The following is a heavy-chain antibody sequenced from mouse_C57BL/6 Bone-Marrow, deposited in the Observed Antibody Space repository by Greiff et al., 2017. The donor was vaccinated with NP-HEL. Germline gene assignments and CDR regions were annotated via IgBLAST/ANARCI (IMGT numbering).Heavy chain of an antibody. D-gene: IGHD1-1*01. Sequence: QVQLQQPGAELVKPGASVKLSCKASGYTFTSYWMQWVNQRPGQGLEWIGEIDPSDSYTNYNQKFKGKATLTVDTSSCPASMQLSSLTSEDSAVYYCARSPFYDGSSYEGDWYFDVWGTGTTVTVSS. CDR3: ARSPFYDGSSYEGDWYFDV. CDR2: IDPSDSYT. J-gene: IGHJ1*03. CDR1: GYTFTSYW. V-gene: IGHV1-50*01.